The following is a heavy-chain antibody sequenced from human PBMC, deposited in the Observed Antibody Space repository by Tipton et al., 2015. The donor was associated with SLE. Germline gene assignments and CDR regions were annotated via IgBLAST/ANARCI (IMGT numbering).Heavy chain of an antibody. J-gene: IGHJ3*02. CDR1: GDSISSYY. CDR3: ARDRDGDDRDVLDI. V-gene: IGHV4-59*01. Sequence: TLSLTCSVSGDSISSYYWSCIRQPPGKGLEWIGNIYDSGSPNYNPSLKSRVTISVDTSKNQFSLKLRSVTAADTALYYCARDRDGDDRDVLDIWGQGTLVTVSS. CDR2: IYDSGSP. D-gene: IGHD4-17*01.